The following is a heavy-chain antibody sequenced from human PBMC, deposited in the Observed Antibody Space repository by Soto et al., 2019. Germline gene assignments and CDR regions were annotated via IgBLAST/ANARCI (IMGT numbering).Heavy chain of an antibody. CDR3: ARVFVPTRIAVAWGAASSYYYYGMDV. CDR1: GGTFSSYA. CDR2: IIPIFGTA. D-gene: IGHD6-19*01. J-gene: IGHJ6*02. Sequence: GASVKVSCKASGGTFSSYAISWVRQAPGQGLEWMGGIIPIFGTANYAQKFQGRVTITADESTSTAYMELSSLRSEDTAVYYCARVFVPTRIAVAWGAASSYYYYGMDVWGQGTTVTVSS. V-gene: IGHV1-69*13.